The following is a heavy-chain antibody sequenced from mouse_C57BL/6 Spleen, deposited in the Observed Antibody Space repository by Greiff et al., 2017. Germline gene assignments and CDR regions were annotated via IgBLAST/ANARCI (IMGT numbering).Heavy chain of an antibody. CDR1: GYTFTNYW. V-gene: IGHV1-63*01. J-gene: IGHJ4*01. CDR2: IYPGGGYT. CDR3: ARKDYDRVYARDY. D-gene: IGHD2-4*01. Sequence: QVQLQQSGAELVRPGTSVKMSCKASGYTFTNYWIGWAQQRPGHGLEWIGDIYPGGGYTTYNEKFKGKATLTADKSSSTAYMQFSSLTSEDSAIYYCARKDYDRVYARDYWGKGTSVTVSS.